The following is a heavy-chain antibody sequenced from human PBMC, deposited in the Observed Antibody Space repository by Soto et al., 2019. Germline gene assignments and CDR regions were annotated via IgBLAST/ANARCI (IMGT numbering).Heavy chain of an antibody. D-gene: IGHD2-15*01. V-gene: IGHV3-74*01. CDR2: INSDGSST. CDR1: GFTFSSYW. Sequence: LRLSCAASGFTFSSYWMHWVRQAPGKGLVWVSRINSDGSSTSYADSVKGRFTISRDNAKNTLYLQMNSLRAEDTAVYYCARFRYCSGGSCFPTYYYGRDVWGQGTTVTVSS. J-gene: IGHJ6*02. CDR3: ARFRYCSGGSCFPTYYYGRDV.